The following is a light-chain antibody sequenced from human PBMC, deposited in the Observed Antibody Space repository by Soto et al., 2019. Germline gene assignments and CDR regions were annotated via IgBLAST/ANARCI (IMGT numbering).Light chain of an antibody. V-gene: IGLV1-44*01. CDR2: RNH. J-gene: IGLJ2*01. Sequence: QSGLTQSPSESATPGQRVTISCSGSGSNIGTHAVNWYQQVPGTAPTLLIFRNHQRPSGVPDRFSGSKSGTSASLAISGPQSEDEADYYCAAWDDSLRAVVFGGGTKVTVL. CDR1: GSNIGTHA. CDR3: AAWDDSLRAVV.